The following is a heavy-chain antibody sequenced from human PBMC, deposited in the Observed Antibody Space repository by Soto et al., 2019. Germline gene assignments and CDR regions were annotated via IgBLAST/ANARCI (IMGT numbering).Heavy chain of an antibody. Sequence: QVQLVQSGAEVKEPGSSVKVSCKASGGTFSSYAINWVRQAPGQGLEWMGGIIPMIGTPNYAQKLQGRVTITADESTRTAYMELTSLRSEDTAVYYCARIAEEGANWGQGTLVTVSS. CDR2: IIPMIGTP. CDR1: GGTFSSYA. V-gene: IGHV1-69*01. CDR3: ARIAEEGAN. D-gene: IGHD1-26*01. J-gene: IGHJ4*02.